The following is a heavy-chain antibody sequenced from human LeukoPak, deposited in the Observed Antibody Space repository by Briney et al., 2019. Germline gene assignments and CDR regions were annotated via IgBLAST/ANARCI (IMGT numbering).Heavy chain of an antibody. J-gene: IGHJ3*02. CDR3: AKDRGHWYSSSRKDAFDI. CDR2: IYSGGST. CDR1: GFTVSSNY. Sequence: PGGSLRLSCAASGFTVSSNYMSWVRQAPGKGLEWVSVIYSGGSTYYADSVKGRFTISRDNSKNTLYLQMNSLRAEDTAVYYCAKDRGHWYSSSRKDAFDIWGQGTMVTVSS. D-gene: IGHD6-13*01. V-gene: IGHV3-53*05.